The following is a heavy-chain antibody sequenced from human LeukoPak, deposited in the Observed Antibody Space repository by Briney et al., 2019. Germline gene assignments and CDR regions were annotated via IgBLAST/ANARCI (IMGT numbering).Heavy chain of an antibody. V-gene: IGHV5-51*01. Sequence: GESLKISCKGSGYRFTNYWIGWVRQMPGKGLEWMGLTYPDDSDTRYSPSFQGQVTISADKSISTAYLQWSSLKASDTAMYYCAIGGDSTTSCYRCFDYWGQGTLVTVSS. D-gene: IGHD2-2*02. CDR1: GYRFTNYW. CDR3: AIGGDSTTSCYRCFDY. J-gene: IGHJ4*02. CDR2: TYPDDSDT.